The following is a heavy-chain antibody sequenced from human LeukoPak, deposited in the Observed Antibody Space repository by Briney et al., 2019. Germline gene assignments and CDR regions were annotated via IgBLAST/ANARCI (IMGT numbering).Heavy chain of an antibody. CDR3: ARAEDYYDGAYY. J-gene: IGHJ4*02. CDR1: GGSISSSSYY. Sequence: SETLSLTCTVSGGSISSSSYYWGWIRQPPGKGLEWIGGIYYSGSTYYNPSLKSRVTISVDTSNNQFSLKLSSVTAADTAVYYCARAEDYYDGAYYWGQGTLVTVSS. D-gene: IGHD3-22*01. CDR2: IYYSGST. V-gene: IGHV4-39*07.